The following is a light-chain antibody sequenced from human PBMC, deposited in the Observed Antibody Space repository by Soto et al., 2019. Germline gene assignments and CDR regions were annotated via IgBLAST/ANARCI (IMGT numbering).Light chain of an antibody. CDR2: GDN. J-gene: IGLJ3*02. Sequence: QSVLTQPPSVSGAPGQRVTISCTGSSSNIGAGYDVHWYQQLPGTAPKLLIYGDNNRPSGVPDRFSVSKSGTSASLAITGLQAEDEADYYCQSYDSSLSAWVFGGGTKLTVL. V-gene: IGLV1-40*01. CDR1: SSNIGAGYD. CDR3: QSYDSSLSAWV.